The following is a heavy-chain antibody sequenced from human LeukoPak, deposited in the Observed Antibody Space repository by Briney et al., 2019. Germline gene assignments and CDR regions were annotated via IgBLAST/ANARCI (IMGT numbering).Heavy chain of an antibody. CDR3: ARGHSSGWYYY. V-gene: IGHV4-34*01. CDR1: GGSFSGYY. Sequence: SETLSLTCAVYGGSFSGYYWSWIRQPPGEGLEWIGEINHSGGTNYNPSLKSRVTISVDTSKNQFSLKLSSVTAADTAVYYCARGHSSGWYYYWGQGTLVTVSS. J-gene: IGHJ4*02. D-gene: IGHD6-19*01. CDR2: INHSGGT.